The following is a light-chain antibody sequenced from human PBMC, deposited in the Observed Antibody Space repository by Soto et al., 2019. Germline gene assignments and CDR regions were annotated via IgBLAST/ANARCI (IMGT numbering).Light chain of an antibody. Sequence: EIVMTQSPATLSVSPGERATLSCRANQYISTNLAWYQQKPGQAPRLLIYATSTRAKGIPARFSGSGSGTEFTLTISSLQSEDFAVYYCQQYNNWPPLTFGGGTNVEVK. CDR2: ATS. J-gene: IGKJ4*01. V-gene: IGKV3-15*01. CDR3: QQYNNWPPLT. CDR1: QYISTN.